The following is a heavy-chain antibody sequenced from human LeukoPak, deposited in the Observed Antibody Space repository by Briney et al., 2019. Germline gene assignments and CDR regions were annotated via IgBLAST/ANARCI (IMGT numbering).Heavy chain of an antibody. J-gene: IGHJ6*02. CDR2: ISSSSSYI. CDR1: GFTFSSYS. CDR3: ARDLWDRGVIRGDGMDV. Sequence: GGSLRLSCAASGFTFSSYSMNWVRQAPGKGLEWVSSISSSSSYIYYADSVKGRFTISRDNAKNSLYLQMNSMRAEDTAVYYCARDLWDRGVIRGDGMDVWGQGTTVTVSS. D-gene: IGHD3-10*01. V-gene: IGHV3-21*01.